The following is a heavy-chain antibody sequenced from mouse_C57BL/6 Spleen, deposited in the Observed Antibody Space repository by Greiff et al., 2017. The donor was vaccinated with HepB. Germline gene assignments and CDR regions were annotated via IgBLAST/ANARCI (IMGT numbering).Heavy chain of an antibody. Sequence: EVQVVESGGGLVKPGGPLKLSCAASGFTFSSYAMSWVRQTPEKRLEWVATISDGGSYTYYPDNVKGRFTISRDNAKNNLYLQMSHLKSEDTAMYYCARDLYYGSSYVAWFAYWGQGTLVTVSA. CDR1: GFTFSSYA. D-gene: IGHD1-1*01. CDR2: ISDGGSYT. J-gene: IGHJ3*01. V-gene: IGHV5-4*01. CDR3: ARDLYYGSSYVAWFAY.